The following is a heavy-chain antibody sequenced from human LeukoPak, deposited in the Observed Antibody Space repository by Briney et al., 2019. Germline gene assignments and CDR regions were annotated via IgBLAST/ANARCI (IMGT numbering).Heavy chain of an antibody. CDR3: ARHSGRGWQALGY. CDR1: GYTFSNYG. J-gene: IGHJ4*02. CDR2: TSYNGNT. V-gene: IGHV1-18*04. Sequence: GASVKVSCKASGYTFSNYGISWVRQAPGLGLEWMGWTSYNGNTNYAQKFHHRGTMTTATSTTTAYMELRSLESDDTAVYYCARHSGRGWQALGYWGQGTLVTASS. D-gene: IGHD6-19*01.